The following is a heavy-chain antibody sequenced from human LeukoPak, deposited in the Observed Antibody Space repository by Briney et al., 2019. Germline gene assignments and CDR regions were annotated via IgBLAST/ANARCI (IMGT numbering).Heavy chain of an antibody. CDR1: GGSISSSSYY. Sequence: SETLSLTCTVSGGSISSSSYYWGWIRQPPGKGLEWIGSIYYSGSTYYNPSLKSRVTISVDTSKNQFSLKLSSVTAADTAVYYCARHIREIRFLEWSQVSPNSGYYYYMDVWGKGTTVTVSS. CDR3: ARHIREIRFLEWSQVSPNSGYYYYMDV. CDR2: IYYSGST. J-gene: IGHJ6*03. D-gene: IGHD3-3*01. V-gene: IGHV4-39*01.